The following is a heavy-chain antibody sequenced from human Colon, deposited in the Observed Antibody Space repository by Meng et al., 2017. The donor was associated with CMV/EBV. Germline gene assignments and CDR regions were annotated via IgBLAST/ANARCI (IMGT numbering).Heavy chain of an antibody. D-gene: IGHD2-15*01. J-gene: IGHJ4*02. CDR1: GFPLSNYW. CDR2: IKEDGSEK. Sequence: GESLKISCAASGFPLSNYWMSWVRQTPGKGLEWVANIKEDGSEKYYVDSVKGRFTISRDNAKNSLYLQMNSLRAEDTAVYYCAREMGHKKRIFDYWGQGTLVTVSS. V-gene: IGHV3-7*01. CDR3: AREMGHKKRIFDY.